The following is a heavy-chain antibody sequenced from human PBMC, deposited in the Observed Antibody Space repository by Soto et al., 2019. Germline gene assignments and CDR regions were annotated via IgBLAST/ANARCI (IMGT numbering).Heavy chain of an antibody. V-gene: IGHV1-46*01. Sequence: QVQLVQSGAEVKEPGASVRVSCKASGYTFANHYIHWVRQAPGQGLEWLAIINPLGGSTNYAQRFQGRLTLTSDTSTSTVYMELSSLRSDDTAVYYCARGLAAAGLWGQGTLVTVSS. J-gene: IGHJ4*02. D-gene: IGHD6-13*01. CDR3: ARGLAAAGL. CDR2: INPLGGST. CDR1: GYTFANHY.